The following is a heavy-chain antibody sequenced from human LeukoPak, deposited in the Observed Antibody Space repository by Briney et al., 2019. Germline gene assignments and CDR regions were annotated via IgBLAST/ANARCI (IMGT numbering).Heavy chain of an antibody. J-gene: IGHJ4*02. D-gene: IGHD2-15*01. V-gene: IGHV1-2*06. CDR3: AKQLGYCSDGSCYFPY. CDR1: GYTFTGSY. Sequence: GASVKVSCKASGYTFTGSYMHWVRQAPGQGLEWVGRINPNSGGTSFAQKFQGSVSMTRDTSISTAYMKLSRLRSDDTAVYYCAKQLGYCSDGSCYFPYWGQGTLVTVSS. CDR2: INPNSGGT.